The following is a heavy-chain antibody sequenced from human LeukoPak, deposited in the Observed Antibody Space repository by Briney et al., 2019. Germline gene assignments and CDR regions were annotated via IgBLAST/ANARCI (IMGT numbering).Heavy chain of an antibody. D-gene: IGHD6-13*01. J-gene: IGHJ5*02. V-gene: IGHV4-34*01. CDR2: ITQSGSI. CDR1: GGSFSGYY. Sequence: SSETLSLTCAVNGGSFSGYYWSWIRQPPGKGLEWIGEITQSGSINSNPSLKSRVTISVDKSKNQFSLKLSSVTAADTAVYYCARTYSSSWYVNWFDPWGQGTLVTVSS. CDR3: ARTYSSSWYVNWFDP.